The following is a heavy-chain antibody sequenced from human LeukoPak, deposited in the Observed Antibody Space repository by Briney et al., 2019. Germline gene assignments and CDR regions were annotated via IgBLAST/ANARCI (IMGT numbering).Heavy chain of an antibody. V-gene: IGHV4-38-2*01. CDR3: ARVQYSSSSGYGYYYYYYMDV. D-gene: IGHD6-6*01. CDR2: IYHSGST. CDR1: GYSISSGYY. J-gene: IGHJ6*03. Sequence: SETLSLTCAVSGYSISSGYYWGWIRQPPGKGLEWICSIYHSGSTYYNPSHKSRVTISVDTSKNQFSLKLSSVTAADTAVYYCARVQYSSSSGYGYYYYYYMDVWGKGTTVSVSS.